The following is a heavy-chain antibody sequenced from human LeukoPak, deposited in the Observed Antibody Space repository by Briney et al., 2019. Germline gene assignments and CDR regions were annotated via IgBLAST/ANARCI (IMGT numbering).Heavy chain of an antibody. CDR3: ARGTGYDY. J-gene: IGHJ4*02. D-gene: IGHD3/OR15-3a*01. CDR2: IYYSGST. V-gene: IGHV4-39*01. Sequence: SETLSLSCTVSGGSISSSSYYWGWIRQPPGKGLEWIGSIYYSGSTYYNPSLKSRVTISVDTSKNQFSLKLSSVTAADTAVYYCARGTGYDYWGQGTLVTVSS. CDR1: GGSISSSSYY.